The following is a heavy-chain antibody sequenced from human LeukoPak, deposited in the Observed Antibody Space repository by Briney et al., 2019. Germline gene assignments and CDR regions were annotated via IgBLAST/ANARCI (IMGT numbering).Heavy chain of an antibody. CDR3: TTALYDWNDVNY. CDR1: GFTFSSYG. J-gene: IGHJ4*02. Sequence: GRSLRLSCAASGFTFSSYGMHWVRQAPGKGLEWVAVIWYDGSNKYYADSVKGRFTISRDNSKNTLYLQMNSLRAEDTAVYYCTTALYDWNDVNYWGQGTLVTVSS. V-gene: IGHV3-33*01. CDR2: IWYDGSNK. D-gene: IGHD1-1*01.